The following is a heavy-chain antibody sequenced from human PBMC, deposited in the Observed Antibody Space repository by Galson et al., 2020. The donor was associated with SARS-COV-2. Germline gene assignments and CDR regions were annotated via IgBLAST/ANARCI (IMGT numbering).Heavy chain of an antibody. V-gene: IGHV3-30*18. D-gene: IGHD3-3*01. CDR2: ISYDGSNK. Sequence: GESLKISCAASGFTFSSYGMHWVRQAPGKGLEWVAVISYDGSNKYYADSVKGRFTISRDNSKNTLYLQMNSLRAEDTAVYYCAKDQGYYDFWSGYLAPPAHYYYYGMDVWGQGTTVTVSS. CDR1: GFTFSSYG. J-gene: IGHJ6*02. CDR3: AKDQGYYDFWSGYLAPPAHYYYYGMDV.